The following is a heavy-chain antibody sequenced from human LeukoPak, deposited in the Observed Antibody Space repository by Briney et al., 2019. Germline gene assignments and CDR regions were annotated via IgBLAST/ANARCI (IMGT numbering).Heavy chain of an antibody. CDR3: ARRRYGSGRFDY. CDR2: IYYSGST. Sequence: SGTLSLTCTVSGGSISSSSYYWGWIRQPPGKGLEWIGSIYYSGSTNYNPSLKSRVTISVDTSKNQFSLKLSSVTAADTAVYYCARRRYGSGRFDYWGQGTLVTVSS. V-gene: IGHV4-39*07. J-gene: IGHJ4*02. D-gene: IGHD3-10*01. CDR1: GGSISSSSYY.